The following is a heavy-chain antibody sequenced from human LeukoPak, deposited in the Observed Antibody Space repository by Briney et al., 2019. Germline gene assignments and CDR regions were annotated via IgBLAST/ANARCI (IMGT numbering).Heavy chain of an antibody. CDR2: LSYDGSNK. Sequence: PGRSLRLSCAASGFTFSSYGMHWVRQAPGKGLEWVAVLSYDGSNKYYADSVKGRFTISRDNSKNTLYLQMNSLRAEDTAVYYCAKDQKYCSGGSCPPYYFDYWGQGTLVTVSS. CDR3: AKDQKYCSGGSCPPYYFDY. V-gene: IGHV3-30*18. D-gene: IGHD2-15*01. CDR1: GFTFSSYG. J-gene: IGHJ4*02.